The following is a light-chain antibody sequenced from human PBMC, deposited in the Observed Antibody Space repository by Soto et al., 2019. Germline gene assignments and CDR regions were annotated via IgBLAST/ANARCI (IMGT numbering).Light chain of an antibody. Sequence: IQMTQSPSSLSSSVGDIFTITCRASQSISSYLNWYQQKPGKAPKLLIYAASSLQSGVPSRFSGSGSGTDFTLTISSLQPEDFATYYCQQSYSTPRTFGQGTKVDIK. J-gene: IGKJ1*01. CDR3: QQSYSTPRT. CDR1: QSISSY. CDR2: AAS. V-gene: IGKV1-39*01.